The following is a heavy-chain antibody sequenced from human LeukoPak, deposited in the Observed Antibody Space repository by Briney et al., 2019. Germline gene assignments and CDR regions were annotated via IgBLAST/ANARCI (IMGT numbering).Heavy chain of an antibody. Sequence: SETLSLTCAVYGVSFSGYYWSWLRQPPGKGLEWIGEINHSGSTNYNPSLKSRVTISVDTSKNQFSLKLSSVTAADTAVYYCARKFYGSGSYYNRWGQGTLVTVSS. CDR1: GVSFSGYY. J-gene: IGHJ4*02. V-gene: IGHV4-34*01. CDR2: INHSGST. CDR3: ARKFYGSGSYYNR. D-gene: IGHD3-10*01.